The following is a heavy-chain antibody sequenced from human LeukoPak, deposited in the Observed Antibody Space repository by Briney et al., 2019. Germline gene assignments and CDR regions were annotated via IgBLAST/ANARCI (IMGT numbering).Heavy chain of an antibody. V-gene: IGHV4-31*09. CDR3: TRRVARTGIYAYDI. Sequence: RTSQTLSLTCTVSGGSISSGGYYWSWIRQHPGKGLEWIGYIFYSGSTNYNPSLKGRVTISLDMSKNQFSLNLNSVTAADTAVYYCTRRVARTGIYAYDIWGQGTVVTVSS. CDR2: IFYSGST. D-gene: IGHD1-1*01. CDR1: GGSISSGGYY. J-gene: IGHJ3*02.